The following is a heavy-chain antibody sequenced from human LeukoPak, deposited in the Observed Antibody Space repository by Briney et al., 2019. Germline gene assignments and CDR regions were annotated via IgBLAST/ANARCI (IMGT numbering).Heavy chain of an antibody. CDR3: ARGIMVRGPRKGIFDY. V-gene: IGHV4-34*01. J-gene: IGHJ4*02. CDR2: INHSGST. CDR1: GGSFSGYY. D-gene: IGHD3-10*01. Sequence: PSETLSLTCAVYGGSFSGYYWSWIRQPPGKGLEWIGEINHSGSTNYNPSLKSRVTISVDTSKNQFSLKLSSVTAADTAVYYCARGIMVRGPRKGIFDYWGQGALVTVSS.